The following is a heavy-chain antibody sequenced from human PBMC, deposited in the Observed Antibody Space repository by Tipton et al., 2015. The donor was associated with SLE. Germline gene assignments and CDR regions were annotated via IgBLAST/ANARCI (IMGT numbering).Heavy chain of an antibody. Sequence: GPLRLSCAASGFTFSSYAMSWVRQAPGKGLEWVSAISSNGGSTYYANSVKGRFTISRDNSKNTLYLQMGSLRAEDMAVYYCARAPVEMATIGAFDIWGQGTMVTVSS. V-gene: IGHV3-64*01. CDR1: GFTFSSYA. D-gene: IGHD5-24*01. J-gene: IGHJ3*02. CDR3: ARAPVEMATIGAFDI. CDR2: ISSNGGST.